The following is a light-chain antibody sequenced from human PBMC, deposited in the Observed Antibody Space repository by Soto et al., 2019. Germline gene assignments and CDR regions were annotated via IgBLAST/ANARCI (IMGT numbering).Light chain of an antibody. V-gene: IGKV1-5*01. CDR3: QQYNSYSQT. Sequence: DIPMTQFSSGLAASVGERVTMTCRASQSISSWLAWYQQKPGKAPKLLIYDASSLESGVPSRFSGSGSGTEFTLTISSLQPDDFATYYCQQYNSYSQTFGQGTMVDIK. J-gene: IGKJ1*01. CDR1: QSISSW. CDR2: DAS.